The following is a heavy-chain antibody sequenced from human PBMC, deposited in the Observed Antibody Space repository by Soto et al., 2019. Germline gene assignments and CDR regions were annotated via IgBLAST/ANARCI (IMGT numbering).Heavy chain of an antibody. J-gene: IGHJ6*02. V-gene: IGHV4-30-4*01. CDR3: ARDRGRTYYDFWSGPLYYYYGMDV. Sequence: NPSETLSLTCTVSGGSISSGDYYWSWIRQPPGKGLEWIGYIYYSGSTYYNPSLKSRVTISVDTSKNQFSLKLSSVTAADTAVYYCARDRGRTYYDFWSGPLYYYYGMDVWGQGTTVTVSS. D-gene: IGHD3-3*01. CDR2: IYYSGST. CDR1: GGSISSGDYY.